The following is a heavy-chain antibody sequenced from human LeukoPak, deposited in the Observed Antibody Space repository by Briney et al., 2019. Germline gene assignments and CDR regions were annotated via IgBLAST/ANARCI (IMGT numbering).Heavy chain of an antibody. CDR3: AREKWLRYYMDV. V-gene: IGHV3-23*01. CDR2: ISGSGGST. D-gene: IGHD5-12*01. Sequence: GGSLRLSCAASGFTFNFYGMSWVRQAAGKGLEWVSGISGSGGSTYYADSVKGRFTISRDNPKNMLYLQVNSLRAEDTAVYYCAREKWLRYYMDVWGKGTTVTVSS. CDR1: GFTFNFYG. J-gene: IGHJ6*03.